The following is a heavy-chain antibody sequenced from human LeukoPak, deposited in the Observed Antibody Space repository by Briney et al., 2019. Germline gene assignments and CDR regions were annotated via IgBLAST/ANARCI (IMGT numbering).Heavy chain of an antibody. CDR2: ISSSSSYI. V-gene: IGHV3-21*01. CDR1: GFIFNSYP. Sequence: GGSLTLACTASGFIFNSYPMHWVRQGPGKGLEWVSSISSSSSYIYYTDSVKGRFTISRDNAKNSLYLQMNSLRAEDTAVYYCARDSSTIIDYWGQGTLVTVSS. CDR3: ARDSSTIIDY. D-gene: IGHD2-2*01. J-gene: IGHJ4*02.